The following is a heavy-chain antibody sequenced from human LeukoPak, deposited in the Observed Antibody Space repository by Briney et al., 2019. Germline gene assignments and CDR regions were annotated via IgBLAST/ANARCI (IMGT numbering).Heavy chain of an antibody. CDR3: ARAGSSSGPTVGYNGMDV. V-gene: IGHV3-48*01. CDR2: FTSMSRTI. D-gene: IGHD6-25*01. J-gene: IGHJ6*02. CDR1: GFTFSGYA. Sequence: GGSLRLSCAASGFTFSGYAMTWVRQAPGKGLEWVSSFTSMSRTIYYADSVKGRFTISRDNSKNTLYLQMNSLRAEDTAVYYCARAGSSSGPTVGYNGMDVWGQGTTVTVSS.